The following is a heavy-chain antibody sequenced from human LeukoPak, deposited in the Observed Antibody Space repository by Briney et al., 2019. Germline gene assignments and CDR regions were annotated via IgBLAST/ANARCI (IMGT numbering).Heavy chain of an antibody. V-gene: IGHV3-30*03. CDR1: GFTFSSYG. CDR3: ASGVGLPFDY. CDR2: ISYDGSNK. Sequence: PGGSLRLSCAASGFTFSSYGMHWVRQAPGKGLEWVAVISYDGSNKYYADSVKGRFTISRDNSKNTLYLQMNSLRAEDTAVYYCASGVGLPFDYWGQGTLVTVSS. D-gene: IGHD3-3*01. J-gene: IGHJ4*02.